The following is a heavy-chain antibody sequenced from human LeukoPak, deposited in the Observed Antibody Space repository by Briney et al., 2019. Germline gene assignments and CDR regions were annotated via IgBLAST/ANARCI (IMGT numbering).Heavy chain of an antibody. CDR1: GFTFSSYS. Sequence: GGSLRLSCAASGFTFSSYSMNWVRQAPGKGLEWVSSISSSSSYIYYADSVKGRFTISRDNAKNSLYLQMNSLRAEDTAVNYCARDASSSSFVWFDPWGQGTLVTVSS. V-gene: IGHV3-21*01. CDR3: ARDASSSSFVWFDP. D-gene: IGHD6-6*01. J-gene: IGHJ5*02. CDR2: ISSSSSYI.